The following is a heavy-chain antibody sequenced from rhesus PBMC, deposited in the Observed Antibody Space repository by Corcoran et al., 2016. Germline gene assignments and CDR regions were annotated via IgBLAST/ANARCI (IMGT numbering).Heavy chain of an antibody. CDR3: AIYIGYGFGLDS. J-gene: IGHJ6*01. D-gene: IGHD5-36*01. CDR2: VYGSGGST. V-gene: IGHV4-160*01. CDR1: GGSLGGYS. Sequence: QVQLQESGPGLVKPSETLSLTCAVSGGSLGGYSCTWIRQSPGKGLDWIGRVYGSGGSTDYNPSLNSRVTISTDASEIQFSLKLNSVTAADTAIYYCAIYIGYGFGLDSWGQGVAVTVSS.